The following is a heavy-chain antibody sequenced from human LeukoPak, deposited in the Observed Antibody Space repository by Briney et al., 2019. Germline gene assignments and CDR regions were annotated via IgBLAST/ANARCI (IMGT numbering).Heavy chain of an antibody. CDR2: IYSGGST. J-gene: IGHJ4*02. D-gene: IGHD6-13*01. CDR3: ARVVAAAGTVI. CDR1: GFTVSSNY. V-gene: IGHV3-66*01. Sequence: PGGSLRLSCAASGFTVSSNYMSWVRQAPGQGLEWVSVIYSGGSTYYADSVKGRFTISRDNSKNTLYLQMDSLRAEDTAVYYCARVVAAAGTVIWGQGTLVTVSS.